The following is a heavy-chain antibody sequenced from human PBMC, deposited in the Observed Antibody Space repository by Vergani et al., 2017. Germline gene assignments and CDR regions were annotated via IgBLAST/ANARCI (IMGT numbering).Heavy chain of an antibody. CDR3: AKDIFRAGTVTTNFDY. V-gene: IGHV3-30-3*01. D-gene: IGHD4-17*01. Sequence: QVQLVESGGGVVQPGRSLRLSCAASGFTFSSYAMHWVRQAPGKGLEWVAVISYDGSNKYYADSVKGRFTISRDNAKNSLYLQMNSLRAEDTALYYCAKDIFRAGTVTTNFDYWGQGTLVTVSS. J-gene: IGHJ4*02. CDR1: GFTFSSYA. CDR2: ISYDGSNK.